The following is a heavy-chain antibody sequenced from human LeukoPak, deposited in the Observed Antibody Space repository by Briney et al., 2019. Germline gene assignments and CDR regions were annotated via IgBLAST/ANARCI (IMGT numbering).Heavy chain of an antibody. CDR3: ARDGAYSGSYPFDY. Sequence: AASVKVSCKASGYTFISYGISWVRQAPGQGLEWMGWISAYNGNTNYAQKVQGRVTMTTDTSTSTAYMEMRSLRSDDTAVYYCARDGAYSGSYPFDYWGQGTLVTVSS. V-gene: IGHV1-18*04. D-gene: IGHD1-26*01. J-gene: IGHJ4*02. CDR2: ISAYNGNT. CDR1: GYTFISYG.